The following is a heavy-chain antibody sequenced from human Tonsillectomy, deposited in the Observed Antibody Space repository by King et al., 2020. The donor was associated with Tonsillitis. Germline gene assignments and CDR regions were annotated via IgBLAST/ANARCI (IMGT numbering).Heavy chain of an antibody. V-gene: IGHV3-15*01. CDR1: GFTFSNAW. CDR2: IKSKTDGGTI. J-gene: IGHJ4*02. Sequence: VQLVESGGGLVKSGGSLRLSCAASGFTFSNAWMSWVRQAPGKGLEWVGRIKSKTDGGTIDYAAPVKGRFTISRDDSKNTLYLQMDSLKTEDTAVYYCTTPPYYYESDKGDYWGQGTRVTVSS. CDR3: TTPPYYYESDKGDY. D-gene: IGHD3-22*01.